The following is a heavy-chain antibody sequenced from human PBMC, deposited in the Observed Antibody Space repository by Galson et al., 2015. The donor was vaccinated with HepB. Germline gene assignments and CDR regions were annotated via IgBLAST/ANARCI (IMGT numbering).Heavy chain of an antibody. J-gene: IGHJ3*02. V-gene: IGHV6-1*01. CDR2: TYYRSRWYN. CDR3: GSEDLGYCTGGSCHHNAIDI. CDR1: GDSVSSDSAA. Sequence: CAISGDSVSSDSAAWNWIRKSPPRGLEWLGRTYYRSRWYNVYAVSVKGRITINPDTSKNHISLHLNSVTPEDTAVYYCGSEDLGYCTGGSCHHNAIDIWGQGTMVTVSS. D-gene: IGHD2-15*01.